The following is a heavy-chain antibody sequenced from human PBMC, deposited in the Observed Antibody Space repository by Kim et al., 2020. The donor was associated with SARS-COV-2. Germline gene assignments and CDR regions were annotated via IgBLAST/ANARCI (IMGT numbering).Heavy chain of an antibody. J-gene: IGHJ5*02. Sequence: SETLSLTCAVYGGSFSGYYWSWIRQSPGKGLEWIGEINHSGSTNYNPSLKSRVTISVDTSKNQFSLQLSSVTAADTAVYYCARGPPHSGYDFHQLYNWFDPWGQGTLVTVSS. CDR1: GGSFSGYY. CDR2: INHSGST. V-gene: IGHV4-34*01. D-gene: IGHD5-12*01. CDR3: ARGPPHSGYDFHQLYNWFDP.